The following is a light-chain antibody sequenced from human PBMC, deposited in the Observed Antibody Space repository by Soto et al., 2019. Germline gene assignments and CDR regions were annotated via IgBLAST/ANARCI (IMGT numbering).Light chain of an antibody. Sequence: QSALTQPPSVSGSPGQSVTISCTGTSSDVGSYNRVSWYQQPPGTAPRLMIYEVSNRPSGVPDRFSGSTSGNTASLTISGLQAEDEADSYCSSYTPSSTLIFGGGTKLTVL. CDR3: SSYTPSSTLI. J-gene: IGLJ2*01. CDR1: SSDVGSYNR. V-gene: IGLV2-18*02. CDR2: EVS.